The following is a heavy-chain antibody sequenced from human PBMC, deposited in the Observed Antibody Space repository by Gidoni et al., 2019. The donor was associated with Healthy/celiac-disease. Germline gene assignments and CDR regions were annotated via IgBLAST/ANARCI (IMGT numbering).Heavy chain of an antibody. CDR3: ARDRPDGGFDY. CDR2: ISSSSSYI. J-gene: IGHJ4*02. CDR1: GFTFSSYS. Sequence: EVQLVESGGGLVKPGGSLRLSCAASGFTFSSYSMNWVRQAPGKELEWVSSISSSSSYIYYADSVKGRFTISRDNAKNSLYLQMNSLRAEDTAVYYCARDRPDGGFDYWGQGTLVTVSS. V-gene: IGHV3-21*01.